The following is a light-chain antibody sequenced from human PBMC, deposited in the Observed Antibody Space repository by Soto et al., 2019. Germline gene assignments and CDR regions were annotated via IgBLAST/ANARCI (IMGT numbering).Light chain of an antibody. CDR3: QQYGYSPGT. CDR1: QSVRGSY. CDR2: DAS. J-gene: IGKJ1*01. Sequence: EIVLTQSPGTLSLSPGERATLSCRASQSVRGSYLGWYQQKPGQAPRLLIYDASRRATGIPDRFSGSGSGTDFTLTISRLEPEDFPVYYCQQYGYSPGTFGQWTKVEIK. V-gene: IGKV3-20*01.